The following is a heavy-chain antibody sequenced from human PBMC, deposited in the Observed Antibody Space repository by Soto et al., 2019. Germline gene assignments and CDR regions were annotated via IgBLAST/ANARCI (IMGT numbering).Heavy chain of an antibody. V-gene: IGHV3-74*01. CDR2: IDTYGRAT. J-gene: IGHJ3*02. D-gene: IGHD6-19*01. CDR1: GFTFSNYW. Sequence: PGGSLRLSCAASGFTFSNYWMHWVRQAPGKGLVWVSRIDTYGRATRYADTVKGRFTNSRDNAKYTLYLQMNTLRAEDTAVYYCARVLKSSGWDNDVFDIWGQGTMVTVSS. CDR3: ARVLKSSGWDNDVFDI.